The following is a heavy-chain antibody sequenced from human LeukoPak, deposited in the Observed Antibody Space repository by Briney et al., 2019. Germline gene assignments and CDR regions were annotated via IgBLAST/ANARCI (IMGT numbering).Heavy chain of an antibody. D-gene: IGHD4-17*01. Sequence: SETLSLTCTVSGGSISSGGYYWSWIRQHPGKGLEWIGYIYYSGSTYYNPSLKSRVTISVDTSKNQFSLKLSSMTAADTAVYYCARELTTVRPPDNWFDPWGQETLVTVSS. J-gene: IGHJ5*02. CDR1: GGSISSGGYY. CDR3: ARELTTVRPPDNWFDP. CDR2: IYYSGST. V-gene: IGHV4-31*03.